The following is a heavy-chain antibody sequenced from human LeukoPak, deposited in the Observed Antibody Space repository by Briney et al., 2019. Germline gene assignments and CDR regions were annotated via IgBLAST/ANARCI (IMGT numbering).Heavy chain of an antibody. J-gene: IGHJ4*02. Sequence: GGSLRLSCAASGFTFSSHSMSWVRQAPGRGLEWVSFISDDTYTLYYADSVRGRFTVSRDNARDSLYLQLNSLRAEDTAVYYCARHQRASQYYFDYWGPGTLVTASS. CDR3: ARHQRASQYYFDY. CDR2: ISDDTYTL. V-gene: IGHV3-48*01. CDR1: GFTFSSHS.